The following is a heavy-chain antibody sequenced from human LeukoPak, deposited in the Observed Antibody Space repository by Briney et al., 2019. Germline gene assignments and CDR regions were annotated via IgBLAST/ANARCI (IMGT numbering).Heavy chain of an antibody. J-gene: IGHJ4*02. CDR2: ISSDGTTT. V-gene: IGHV3-74*01. D-gene: IGHD1-26*01. CDR3: VRDRYGSYDY. Sequence: GGSLRLSCAASGFTFTSYWMHWVRQAPGKGLVWVSHISSDGTTTACADSMKGRFTISRDDAKSTLYLQINSLRDEDTAVYYCVRDRYGSYDYWGQGTLVTVSS. CDR1: GFTFTSYW.